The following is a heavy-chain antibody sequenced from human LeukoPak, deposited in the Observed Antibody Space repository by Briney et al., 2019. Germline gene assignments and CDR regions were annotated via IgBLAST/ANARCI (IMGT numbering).Heavy chain of an antibody. V-gene: IGHV4-59*01. CDR2: IYYSGST. CDR3: ARGLPKGSGPYDY. J-gene: IGHJ4*02. CDR1: GRSISSYY. Sequence: KSSETLSLTCTVSGRSISSYYWSWIRQPPGKGLEWIGYIYYSGSTNYNPSLKSRVTISVETSKNQYSLKLSSVTAADTAVYYCARGLPKGSGPYDYWGQGTLVTVSS. D-gene: IGHD6-19*01.